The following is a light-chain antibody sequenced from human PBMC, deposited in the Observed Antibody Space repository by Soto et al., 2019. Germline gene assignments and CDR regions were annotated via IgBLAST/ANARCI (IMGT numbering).Light chain of an antibody. J-gene: IGKJ5*01. CDR2: DAS. CDR3: QQRYNWPIT. Sequence: EIVLTQSPATLSLSPGERATLSCRASQSVSSYLAWYQQKPGQAPRLLIYDASNRATGIPARFSGSGSGTDFTLTISSLEPEDFAVYYCQQRYNWPITFGQGT. CDR1: QSVSSY. V-gene: IGKV3-11*01.